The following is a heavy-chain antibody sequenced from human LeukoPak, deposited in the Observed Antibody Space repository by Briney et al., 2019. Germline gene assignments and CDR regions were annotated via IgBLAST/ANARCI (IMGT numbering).Heavy chain of an antibody. Sequence: SETLSLTCTVSGGSISSYYWSWIRQPPGKGLEWIGYIYYSGSTYYNPSLKSRVTISVDTSKNQFSLKLSSVTAADTAVYYCARGPPDCSSTSCYAFDAFDIWGQGTMVTVSS. D-gene: IGHD2-2*01. J-gene: IGHJ3*02. CDR1: GGSISSYY. CDR3: ARGPPDCSSTSCYAFDAFDI. CDR2: IYYSGST. V-gene: IGHV4-59*12.